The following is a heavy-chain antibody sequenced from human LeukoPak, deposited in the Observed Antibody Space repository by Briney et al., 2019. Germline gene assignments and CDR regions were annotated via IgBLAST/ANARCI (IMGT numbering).Heavy chain of an antibody. V-gene: IGHV3-64D*06. D-gene: IGHD4-17*01. Sequence: GGSLRLSCSASGFTFSTYAMHWVRQAPGKWLEYVSAISSDGGGTYYADSVKGRFTISRDNSKNTLYLQMSSLRAEDTAVYYCVKRICDFGMDYWGQGTLVTVSS. CDR1: GFTFSTYA. J-gene: IGHJ4*02. CDR2: ISSDGGGT. CDR3: VKRICDFGMDY.